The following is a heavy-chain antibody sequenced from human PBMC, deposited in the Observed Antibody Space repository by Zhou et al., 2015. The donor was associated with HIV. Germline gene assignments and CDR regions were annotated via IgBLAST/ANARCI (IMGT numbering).Heavy chain of an antibody. CDR1: GFPFSSYG. CDR3: AKGGCGYCSGGSSEEADFDP. V-gene: IGHV3-30*18. J-gene: IGHJ5*02. CDR2: ISYDGSNK. D-gene: IGHD2-15*01. Sequence: QVQLGESGGGVVRPGKFLRLSCVASGFPFSSYGMHWVRQAPGRGLEWVAVISYDGSNKYYADSVKGRFTISRDNSKNTLYLQMNSLRAEDTAVYYCAKGGCGYCSGGSSEEADFDPWGQGTLVTVSS.